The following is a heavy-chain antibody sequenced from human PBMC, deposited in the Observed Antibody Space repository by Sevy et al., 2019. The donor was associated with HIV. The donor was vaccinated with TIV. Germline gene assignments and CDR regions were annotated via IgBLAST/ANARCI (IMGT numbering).Heavy chain of an antibody. V-gene: IGHV3-20*04. CDR3: ARNTYYYDSTGYGAFDL. Sequence: GGSLRLSCVASGFTFSDYAMSWVRQPPGKGLEWVSSMNWKGDNTGYADSLKGRFTISRDSTKNSLFLQINSLRVEDTAVYYCARNTYYYDSTGYGAFDLWGQGTMVTVSS. D-gene: IGHD3-22*01. CDR1: GFTFSDYA. J-gene: IGHJ3*01. CDR2: MNWKGDNT.